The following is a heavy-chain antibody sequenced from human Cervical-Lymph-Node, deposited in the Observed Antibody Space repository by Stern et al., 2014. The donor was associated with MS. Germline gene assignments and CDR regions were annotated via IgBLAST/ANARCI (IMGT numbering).Heavy chain of an antibody. CDR1: GFTFSDHY. V-gene: IGHV3-72*01. D-gene: IGHD4-17*01. CDR2: SRNKAKSYTT. CDR3: AREAYGDY. J-gene: IGHJ4*02. Sequence: EDQLVESGGGLVQPGGSLRLSCEVSGFTFSDHYMDWVRQAPGKGLEWIGRSRNKAKSYTTDYAASVKGRFTISRDDSKNSLFLQMDSLKTEDTAVYYCAREAYGDYWGQGTLVTVSS.